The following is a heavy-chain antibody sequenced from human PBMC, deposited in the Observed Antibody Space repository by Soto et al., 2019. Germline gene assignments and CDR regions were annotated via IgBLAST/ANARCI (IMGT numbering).Heavy chain of an antibody. V-gene: IGHV1-69*13. CDR3: ARDGGYSGSYSRNWFDP. Sequence: ASVKVSCKASGGTFSSYAISWVRQAPGQGLEWMGGIIPIFGTANYAQKFQGRVTITADESTSTAYMELSSLRSEDTAVYYCARDGGYSGSYSRNWFDPWGQGTLVTV. CDR2: IIPIFGTA. J-gene: IGHJ5*02. D-gene: IGHD1-26*01. CDR1: GGTFSSYA.